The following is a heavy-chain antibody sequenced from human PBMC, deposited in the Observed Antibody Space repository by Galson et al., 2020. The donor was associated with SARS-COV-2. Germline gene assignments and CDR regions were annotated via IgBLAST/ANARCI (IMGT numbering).Heavy chain of an antibody. Sequence: ETSETLSLTCTVSGGSISNYYWSWIRQPAGKGLEWIGRIYSSGSTTYNPSLKSRVSMSLDTSKNQFSLRLTSVTAADRAVYYCAREVPGQYSSGWKAYYFDYWGQGILVTVSS. CDR3: AREVPGQYSSGWKAYYFDY. J-gene: IGHJ4*02. V-gene: IGHV4-4*07. CDR1: GGSISNYY. CDR2: IYSSGST. D-gene: IGHD6-19*01.